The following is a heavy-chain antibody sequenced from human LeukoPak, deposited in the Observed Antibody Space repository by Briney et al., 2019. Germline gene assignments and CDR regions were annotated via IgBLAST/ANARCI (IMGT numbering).Heavy chain of an antibody. Sequence: GESLKISGKGSGYSFTNSYIGGLRQMPGRGLEWMGIIYPGDADTRYSPSFQGQVTISADKSISTAYLQWSRLKASDPAMYYCARGGQKNWVSFDHWGQGTLVTVSS. CDR2: IYPGDADT. CDR3: ARGGQKNWVSFDH. J-gene: IGHJ4*02. V-gene: IGHV5-51*01. D-gene: IGHD7-27*01. CDR1: GYSFTNSY.